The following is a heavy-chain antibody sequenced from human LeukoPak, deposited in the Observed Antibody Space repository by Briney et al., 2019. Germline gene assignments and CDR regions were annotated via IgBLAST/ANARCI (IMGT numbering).Heavy chain of an antibody. D-gene: IGHD6-13*01. CDR1: GFTFSSYG. V-gene: IGHV3-33*01. J-gene: IGHJ5*02. Sequence: GGSLRLSCAVSGFTFSSYGMHWVRQAPGKGLEWVAFMGYDETNKYYADSVKGRFTISRDNAKNSLYLQMNSLRAEDTAVYYCARLIAAAGTWGQGTLVTVSS. CDR3: ARLIAAAGT. CDR2: MGYDETNK.